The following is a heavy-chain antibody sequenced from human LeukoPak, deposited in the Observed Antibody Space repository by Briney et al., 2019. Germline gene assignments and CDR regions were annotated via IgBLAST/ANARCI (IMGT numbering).Heavy chain of an antibody. CDR1: GFTFSDYE. V-gene: IGHV3-48*03. Sequence: GGSLRLSCAASGFTFSDYEMNWVRRAPGKGLEWVAYVSSGGDSKFYGDSVKGRFTISRDNAKNALYLQMNGLRVEDTAIYYCARNLYLDLQAHGYWGQGTLVTVSS. CDR3: ARNLYLDLQAHGY. CDR2: VSSGGDSK. D-gene: IGHD4-11*01. J-gene: IGHJ4*02.